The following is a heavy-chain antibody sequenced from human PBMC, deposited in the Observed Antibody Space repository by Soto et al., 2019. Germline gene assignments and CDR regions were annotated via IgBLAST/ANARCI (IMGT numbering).Heavy chain of an antibody. V-gene: IGHV5-51*01. J-gene: IGHJ6*02. CDR1: GYSFTNYW. CDR2: IYPGDSDT. CDR3: ARQKQLGYYYYGLDV. D-gene: IGHD1-1*01. Sequence: GESLKISWKGSGYSFTNYWIGWVRQMPGKGLEWMGIIYPGDSDTKYSPSFQGQVTISADKSISTAYLQWSSLQASDTAMYYCARQKQLGYYYYGLDVWGQGTTVTVSS.